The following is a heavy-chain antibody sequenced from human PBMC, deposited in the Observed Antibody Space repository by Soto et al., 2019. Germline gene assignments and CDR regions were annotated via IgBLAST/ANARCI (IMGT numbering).Heavy chain of an antibody. CDR1: GGSFSGYY. J-gene: IGHJ2*01. Sequence: QVQLQQWGAGLLKPSETLSLTCAVYGGSFSGYYWSWIRQPPGKGLEWIGEINHSGSTNYNPSLKSRVTISVDTSKNQLSLKLSSVTAADTAVYYCASSFSTAADWYFDHWGRGTLVTVSS. D-gene: IGHD4-17*01. V-gene: IGHV4-34*01. CDR3: ASSFSTAADWYFDH. CDR2: INHSGST.